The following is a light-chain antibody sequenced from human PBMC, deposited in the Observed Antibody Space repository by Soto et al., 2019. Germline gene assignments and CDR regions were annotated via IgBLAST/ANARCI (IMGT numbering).Light chain of an antibody. CDR3: CSYAGSSTPYV. J-gene: IGLJ1*01. Sequence: QSVLTQPASVSGSPGQSITISCTGTSSDVGSYNLVSWYQQHPGKAPKLMIYEDSKRPSGVSNRFSGSKSGNTASLTISGLQAEDEADYYCCSYAGSSTPYVFGTGTKVTVL. CDR1: SSDVGSYNL. V-gene: IGLV2-23*01. CDR2: EDS.